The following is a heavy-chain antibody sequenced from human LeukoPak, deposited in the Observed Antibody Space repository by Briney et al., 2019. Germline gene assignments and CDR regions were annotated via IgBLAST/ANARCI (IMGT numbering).Heavy chain of an antibody. CDR1: GFTFSSYS. CDR2: ISSSSSYI. D-gene: IGHD2-15*01. J-gene: IGHJ5*02. V-gene: IGHV3-21*01. Sequence: GGSLRLSCAASGFTFSSYSMNRVRQAPGKGLEWVSSISSSSSYIYYADSVKGRFTISRDNAKNSLYLQMNSLRAEDTAVYYCARAFGYCSGGSCYSDDWFDPWGQGTLVTVSS. CDR3: ARAFGYCSGGSCYSDDWFDP.